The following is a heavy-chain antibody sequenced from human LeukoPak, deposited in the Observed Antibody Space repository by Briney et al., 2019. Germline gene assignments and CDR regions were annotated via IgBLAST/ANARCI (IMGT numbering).Heavy chain of an antibody. J-gene: IGHJ4*02. V-gene: IGHV5-10-1*01. Sequence: GEPLKISCMGSGYSFTSYWITWVRQIPGKGLAWMGRIDPSDSYTIYSPSFQGHVTISADKSISTAYQQWSSLTASDTAMYYCARWYSSSVFDYWGQGTLVTAPS. D-gene: IGHD6-19*01. CDR2: IDPSDSYT. CDR1: GYSFTSYW. CDR3: ARWYSSSVFDY.